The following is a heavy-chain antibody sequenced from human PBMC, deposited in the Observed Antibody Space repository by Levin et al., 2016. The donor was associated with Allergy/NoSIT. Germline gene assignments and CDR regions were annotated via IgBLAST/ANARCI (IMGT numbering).Heavy chain of an antibody. CDR2: ISNTNSI. Sequence: GGSLRLSCVTSGFTFSSYGMNWVRQAPGKGLEWVSHISNTNSIYYAGSMKGRVIISRDNGKNSLYLQMNSLREEDTAVYYCAKAGTAARGTCDFWGQGTLVTVSS. CDR1: GFTFSSYG. V-gene: IGHV3-48*02. CDR3: AKAGTAARGTCDF. J-gene: IGHJ4*02. D-gene: IGHD6-6*01.